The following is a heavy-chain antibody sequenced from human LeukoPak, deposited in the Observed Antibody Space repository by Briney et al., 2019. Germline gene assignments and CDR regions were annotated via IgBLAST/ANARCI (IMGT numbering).Heavy chain of an antibody. V-gene: IGHV1-2*02. CDR1: GYTFTGYY. CDR3: ARPRYSYGYLVY. CDR2: INPNSGGT. D-gene: IGHD5-18*01. J-gene: IGHJ4*02. Sequence: ASVKVSCKASGYTFTGYYMHWVRQAPGPGLEWMGWINPNSGGTNYAQKFQGRVTMTRDTSISTAYTELSRLRSDDTAVYYCARPRYSYGYLVYWGQGTLVTVSS.